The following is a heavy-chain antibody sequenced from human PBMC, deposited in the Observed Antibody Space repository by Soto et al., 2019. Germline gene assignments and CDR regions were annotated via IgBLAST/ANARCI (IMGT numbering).Heavy chain of an antibody. CDR3: ARDPRDCSSTSCYQYYYYYYGMDV. J-gene: IGHJ6*02. Sequence: EVQLVESGGGLVQPGGSLRLSCAASGFTFSSYSMNWVRQAPGKGLEWVSYISSSSSTIYYADSVKGRFTISRDNAKNSLYLQMNSLRDEDTAVYYCARDPRDCSSTSCYQYYYYYYGMDVWGQGTTVTVSS. D-gene: IGHD2-2*01. CDR2: ISSSSSTI. CDR1: GFTFSSYS. V-gene: IGHV3-48*02.